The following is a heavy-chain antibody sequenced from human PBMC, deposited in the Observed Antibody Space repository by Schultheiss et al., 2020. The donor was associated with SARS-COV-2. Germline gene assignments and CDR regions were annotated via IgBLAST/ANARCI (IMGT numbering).Heavy chain of an antibody. D-gene: IGHD5-24*01. V-gene: IGHV4-39*01. CDR2: IYYSGST. J-gene: IGHJ3*02. CDR3: ARGRDGNNGDDSFDI. CDR1: GGSISSSSYY. Sequence: SETLSLTCTVSGGSISSSSYYWGWIRQPPGKGLEWIGSIYYSGSTYYNPSLKSRVTISVDTSKNQFSLKLSSLTAADTAVYYCARGRDGNNGDDSFDIWGQGTMVTVSS.